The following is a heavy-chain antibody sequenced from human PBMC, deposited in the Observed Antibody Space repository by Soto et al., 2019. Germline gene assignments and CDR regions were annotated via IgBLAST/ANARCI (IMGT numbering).Heavy chain of an antibody. Sequence: QVQLVESGGGVVQPGRSLRLSCAASGFTFSSYGMHWVRQAPGKGLEWLAVISYDGSNKYYADSVKGRFTISRDNSKNTLYLQMNRLRAEDTAVYYCAKDAVGQLWLLYYFDYWGQGTLVTVSS. D-gene: IGHD5-18*01. V-gene: IGHV3-30*18. CDR2: ISYDGSNK. CDR3: AKDAVGQLWLLYYFDY. J-gene: IGHJ4*02. CDR1: GFTFSSYG.